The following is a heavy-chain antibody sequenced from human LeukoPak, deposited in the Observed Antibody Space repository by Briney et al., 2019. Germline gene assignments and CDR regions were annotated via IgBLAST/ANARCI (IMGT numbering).Heavy chain of an antibody. CDR2: IKKDGSEK. V-gene: IGHV3-7*01. CDR3: ARPGDYYGSGSYLAGDAFDI. D-gene: IGHD3-10*01. J-gene: IGHJ3*02. Sequence: GGSLRLSCAASGYTFSSYWMSWVRQAPGEGLEWVANIKKDGSEKYYVDSVKGRFTISRDNAKNSLYLQMNSLRAEDAAVYYCARPGDYYGSGSYLAGDAFDIWGQGTMVTVSS. CDR1: GYTFSSYW.